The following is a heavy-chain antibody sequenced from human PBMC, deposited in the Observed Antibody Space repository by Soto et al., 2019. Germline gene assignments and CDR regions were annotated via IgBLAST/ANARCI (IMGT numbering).Heavy chain of an antibody. J-gene: IGHJ4*02. CDR3: ARVGRYVWGSYVDY. CDR1: GFTFSSYA. D-gene: IGHD3-16*01. Sequence: GGSLRLSCAASGFTFSSYAMHWVRQAPGKGLEWVAVISYDGSNKYYADSVKGRFTISRDNSKNTLYLQMNSLRAEDTAVYYCARVGRYVWGSYVDYWGQGTLVTVSS. CDR2: ISYDGSNK. V-gene: IGHV3-30-3*01.